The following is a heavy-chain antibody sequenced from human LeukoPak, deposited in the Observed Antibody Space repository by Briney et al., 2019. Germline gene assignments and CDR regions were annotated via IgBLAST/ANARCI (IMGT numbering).Heavy chain of an antibody. CDR2: IKQDGSEK. CDR1: GFTFSSYW. CDR3: ARDEGPGLAGSYYNG. V-gene: IGHV3-7*01. D-gene: IGHD3-10*01. Sequence: GGSLRLSCAASGFTFSSYWVSWVRQAPGKGLEWVANIKQDGSEKYYVDSVKGRFTISRDNAKNSLYLQMNSLRAEDTAVYYCARDEGPGLAGSYYNGWGRGTLVTVSS. J-gene: IGHJ4*02.